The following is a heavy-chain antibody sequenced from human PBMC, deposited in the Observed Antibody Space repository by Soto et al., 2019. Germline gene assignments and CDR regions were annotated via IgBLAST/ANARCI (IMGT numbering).Heavy chain of an antibody. Sequence: SETLSLTCTVSGGSISSSSYYWGWIRQPPGKGLEWIGSIYYSGSTYYNPSLKSRVTISVDTSKNQFSLKLSSVTAADTAVYYCARQAKWELPKSFDYWGQGTLVTVSS. CDR1: GGSISSSSYY. CDR3: ARQAKWELPKSFDY. CDR2: IYYSGST. V-gene: IGHV4-39*01. D-gene: IGHD1-26*01. J-gene: IGHJ4*02.